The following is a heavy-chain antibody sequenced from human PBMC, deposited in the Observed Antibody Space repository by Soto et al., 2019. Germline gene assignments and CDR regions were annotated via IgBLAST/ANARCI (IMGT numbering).Heavy chain of an antibody. D-gene: IGHD6-19*01. CDR2: LNVGNGNT. CDR3: ARERWASGSRWFDP. J-gene: IGHJ5*02. CDR1: GCTFISYS. V-gene: IGHV1-3*05. Sequence: QVQLVQSGAEEKKPGASVKLSCKASGCTFISYSMHWVRQAPGQRLEWMGWLNVGNGNTKYSQKFQGRVTITGDTSASTAYMELSSLRSEDTAVYYCARERWASGSRWFDPWGQGTLVTVSS.